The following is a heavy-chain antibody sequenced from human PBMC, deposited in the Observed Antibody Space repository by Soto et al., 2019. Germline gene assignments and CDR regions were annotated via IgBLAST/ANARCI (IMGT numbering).Heavy chain of an antibody. Sequence: PSETLSLTCTVSGGSISSGDYSWSWVRQSPGKCLEWIGRIYNSGITYYNPSLKSRVVISIDTSRNQFSLRLNSLTAADRAVYFCARGVTVFGLVSRFWFDPWGQGTVVTVSS. CDR1: GGSISSGDYS. CDR3: ARGVTVFGLVSRFWFDP. D-gene: IGHD3-3*01. V-gene: IGHV4-30-4*01. CDR2: IYNSGIT. J-gene: IGHJ5*02.